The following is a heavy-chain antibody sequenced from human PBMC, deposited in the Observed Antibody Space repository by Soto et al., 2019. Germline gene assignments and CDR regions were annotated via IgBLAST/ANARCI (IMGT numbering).Heavy chain of an antibody. Sequence: PSETLSLTCTVSGGSISSSSYYWGWIRQPPGKGLDWIGSIYYSGSTYYNPSLKSRVTISVDTSKNQFSLKLSSVTAADTAVYYCARRLVYAILKRDDAFDIWGQGTMVTVSS. V-gene: IGHV4-39*01. D-gene: IGHD2-8*01. J-gene: IGHJ3*02. CDR1: GGSISSSSYY. CDR3: ARRLVYAILKRDDAFDI. CDR2: IYYSGST.